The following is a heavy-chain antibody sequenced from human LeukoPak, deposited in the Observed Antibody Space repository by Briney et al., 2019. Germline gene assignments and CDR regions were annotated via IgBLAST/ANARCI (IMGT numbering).Heavy chain of an antibody. CDR1: GFTVSSDY. D-gene: IGHD5-12*01. J-gene: IGHJ6*02. Sequence: PGGSLRLSCAASGFTVSSDYMTWVRQAPGKGLEWVSFVYSGGSTYYEDSVKGRFTISRDSSKNTLFLQMNSLRVGDTAVYYCARDQPPGPPYSGYDVHYYYGMDVWGQGTTVTVSS. CDR3: ARDQPPGPPYSGYDVHYYYGMDV. CDR2: VYSGGST. V-gene: IGHV3-53*01.